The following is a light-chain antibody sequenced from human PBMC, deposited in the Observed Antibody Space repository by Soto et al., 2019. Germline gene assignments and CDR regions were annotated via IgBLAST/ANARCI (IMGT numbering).Light chain of an antibody. V-gene: IGKV4-1*01. CDR3: QQYFSTPWT. Sequence: DIVMTQSPDSLAVSLGETATINCKSSQSLLYSSNNKNYLAWFQQKPGQPPKLLIYWASTRESGVPDRFSGSGSGTDFTLTVSSLQAEDAAVYYCQQYFSTPWTFGQGTRVEIK. CDR2: WAS. J-gene: IGKJ1*01. CDR1: QSLLYSSNNKNY.